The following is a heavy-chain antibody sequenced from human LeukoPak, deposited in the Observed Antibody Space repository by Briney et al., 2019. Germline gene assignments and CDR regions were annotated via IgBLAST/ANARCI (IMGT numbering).Heavy chain of an antibody. D-gene: IGHD6-13*01. V-gene: IGHV3-30*18. J-gene: IGHJ3*02. Sequence: GGSLRLSCAASGFTFSSCGMHWVRQAPGKGLEWVAVISYDGSNKYYADSVKGRFTISRDNSKNTLYLQMNSLRAEDTAVYYCAKAQAGIAAAGWGAAFDIWGQGTMVTVSS. CDR1: GFTFSSCG. CDR3: AKAQAGIAAAGWGAAFDI. CDR2: ISYDGSNK.